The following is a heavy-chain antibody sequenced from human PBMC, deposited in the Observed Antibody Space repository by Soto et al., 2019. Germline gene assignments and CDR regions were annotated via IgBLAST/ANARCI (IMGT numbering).Heavy chain of an antibody. J-gene: IGHJ4*02. Sequence: SETLSLTCTVSGGSISSGDYYWSWIRQPPGKGLEWIGYIYYSGSTYYNPSLKSRVTISVDTSKNQFSLKPSSVTAADTAVYYCAREVAAAADYWGQGTLVTVSS. CDR3: AREVAAAADY. D-gene: IGHD6-13*01. CDR2: IYYSGST. V-gene: IGHV4-30-4*01. CDR1: GGSISSGDYY.